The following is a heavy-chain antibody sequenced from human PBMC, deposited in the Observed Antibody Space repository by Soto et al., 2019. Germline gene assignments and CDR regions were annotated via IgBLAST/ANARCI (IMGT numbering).Heavy chain of an antibody. J-gene: IGHJ3*02. CDR2: ISAYNGNT. CDR3: ARVFSLTYYYDSSGLEDAFDI. CDR1: GYTFTSYG. V-gene: IGHV1-18*01. Sequence: GASVKVSCKASGYTFTSYGISWVRQAPGQGLEWMGWISAYNGNTNYAQKLQGRVTMTTDTSTSTAYMELRSPRSDDTAVYYCARVFSLTYYYDSSGLEDAFDIWGQGTMVTVSS. D-gene: IGHD3-22*01.